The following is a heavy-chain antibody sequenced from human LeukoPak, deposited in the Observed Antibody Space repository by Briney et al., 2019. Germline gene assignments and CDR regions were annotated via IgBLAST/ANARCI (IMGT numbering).Heavy chain of an antibody. D-gene: IGHD3-22*01. J-gene: IGHJ3*02. CDR3: ARELVGRVVVIWAFDI. CDR1: GFTFSSYS. CDR2: ISSSRSTI. Sequence: PGGSLILSCAASGFTFSSYSMNWVRQAPGKGLEWVSYISSSRSTIYYADSVKGRFTISRDNAKNSLYLQMNSLRAEDTAVYYCARELVGRVVVIWAFDIWGQGTMDTVSS. V-gene: IGHV3-48*01.